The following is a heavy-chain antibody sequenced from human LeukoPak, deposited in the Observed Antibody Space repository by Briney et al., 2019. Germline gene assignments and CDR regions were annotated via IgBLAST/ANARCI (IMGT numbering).Heavy chain of an antibody. J-gene: IGHJ6*03. V-gene: IGHV3-21*01. D-gene: IGHD6-13*01. CDR3: EYVGTAAAANLVRYYMDV. Sequence: PGGSLRLSCAASGFTFSSYSMNWVRQAPGKGLEWVSSICSSSSYIYYADSVKGRFTISRDNAKNSLYLQMNRRRAEDTAVYYCEYVGTAAAANLVRYYMDVWGKGTTVTVSS. CDR1: GFTFSSYS. CDR2: ICSSSSYI.